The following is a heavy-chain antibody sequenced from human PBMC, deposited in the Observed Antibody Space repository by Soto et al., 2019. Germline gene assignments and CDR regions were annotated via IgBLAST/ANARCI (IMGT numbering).Heavy chain of an antibody. Sequence: SETLSLTCTVSGGSISNKYWSWLRQPAGKGLEWIGRMSSSGVTNYSPSLKSRVTMSVDMSKNQFSLKLSSVTATDAAVYYCARALDSSGWYGDDAFDIWGQGTLVTVSS. V-gene: IGHV4-4*07. CDR2: MSSSGVT. CDR1: GGSISNKY. J-gene: IGHJ3*02. D-gene: IGHD6-19*01. CDR3: ARALDSSGWYGDDAFDI.